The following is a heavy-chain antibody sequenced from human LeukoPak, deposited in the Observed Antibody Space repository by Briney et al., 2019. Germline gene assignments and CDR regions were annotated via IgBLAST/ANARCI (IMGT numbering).Heavy chain of an antibody. V-gene: IGHV3-48*03. J-gene: IGHJ2*01. D-gene: IGHD4-17*01. CDR2: ISSSGSTI. Sequence: GGSLRLSCAASGFTFSSYEMNWVRQAPGKGLEWVPYISSSGSTIYYADSVKGRFTISRDNAKNSLYLQMNSLRAEDTAVYYCARGRGDYAYWYFDLWGRGTLVTVSS. CDR3: ARGRGDYAYWYFDL. CDR1: GFTFSSYE.